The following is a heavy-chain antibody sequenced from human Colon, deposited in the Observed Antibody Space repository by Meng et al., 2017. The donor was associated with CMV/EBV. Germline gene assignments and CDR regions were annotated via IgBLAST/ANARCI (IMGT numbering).Heavy chain of an antibody. CDR3: AHSLRADASTWGLFDN. J-gene: IGHJ4*02. CDR1: GDSVSSGNYY. V-gene: IGHV4-61*01. D-gene: IGHD6-13*01. Sequence: GSLRLSCTVSGDSVSSGNYYWSWIRQSPGKRLEFLGYRFVRGSPNYNPSLRGRVSISVDSSKNQVSLELTSVTAADTAVYYCAHSLRADASTWGLFDNWGQGTLVTVSS. CDR2: RFVRGSP.